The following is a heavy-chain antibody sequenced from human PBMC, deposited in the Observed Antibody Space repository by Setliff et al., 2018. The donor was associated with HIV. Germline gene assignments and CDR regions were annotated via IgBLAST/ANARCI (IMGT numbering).Heavy chain of an antibody. J-gene: IGHJ4*02. CDR2: INSNGGST. V-gene: IGHV3-23*01. CDR3: ARDRLTNVRYWTSDY. Sequence: PGGSLRLSCAASGFTFSSYAMSWVRQAPGKGLEWVSTINSNGGSTYYADSVKGRFTISRGNAKNSLYLVMNDLRADDTATYYCARDRLTNVRYWTSDYWGQGTLVTVSS. CDR1: GFTFSSYA. D-gene: IGHD2-8*01.